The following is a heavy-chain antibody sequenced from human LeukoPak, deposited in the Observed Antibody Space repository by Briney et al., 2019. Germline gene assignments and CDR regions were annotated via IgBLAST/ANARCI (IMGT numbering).Heavy chain of an antibody. Sequence: PSETLSLTCTVSGYSISSGYYWAWLRQTPGKGLEWIGNIYHTGSTYYNPSLKSRVTISVDTSRNQFSLKLNSVTAADTAVYYCARGYSSRWYLNWFDPWGQGTLVTVSS. CDR1: GYSISSGYY. D-gene: IGHD6-13*01. V-gene: IGHV4-38-2*02. CDR3: ARGYSSRWYLNWFDP. CDR2: IYHTGST. J-gene: IGHJ5*02.